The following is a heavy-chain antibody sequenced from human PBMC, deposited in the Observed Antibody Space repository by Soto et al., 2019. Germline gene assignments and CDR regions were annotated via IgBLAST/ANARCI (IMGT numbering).Heavy chain of an antibody. D-gene: IGHD2-2*01. V-gene: IGHV3-23*01. J-gene: IGHJ4*02. Sequence: GGSLSLSCVCSALPFSADPLIRVRQTPGKGLEWLCGIGGSGTTIYCADSVKGRFTISRDNFGNTMYLQMNNLRHEDTAVYYCAKDGGPVYCNSPGCSAKHFDYWGQGTLVTVSS. CDR3: AKDGGPVYCNSPGCSAKHFDY. CDR2: IGGSGTTI. CDR1: ALPFSADP.